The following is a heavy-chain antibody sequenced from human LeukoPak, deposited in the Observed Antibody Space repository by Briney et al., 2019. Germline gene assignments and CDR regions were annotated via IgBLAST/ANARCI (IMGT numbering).Heavy chain of an antibody. CDR1: GDSVSSNSAA. Sequence: PSQTLSPTCAISGDSVSSNSAAWNWIRQSPSRGLEWLGRTYYRSKWYNDYAVSVKSRMTINPDTSKNQFSLQLNSVTPEDTAVYYCARENVVVPAAMPAPDWYFDYWGQGTLVTVSS. CDR2: TYYRSKWYN. D-gene: IGHD2-2*01. J-gene: IGHJ4*02. CDR3: ARENVVVPAAMPAPDWYFDY. V-gene: IGHV6-1*01.